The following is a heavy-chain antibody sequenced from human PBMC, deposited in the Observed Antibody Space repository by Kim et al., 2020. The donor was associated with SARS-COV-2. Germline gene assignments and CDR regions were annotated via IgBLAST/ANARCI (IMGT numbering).Heavy chain of an antibody. CDR2: IYYSGST. CDR3: ARDRYYYDSSGTVN. D-gene: IGHD3-22*01. Sequence: SETLSLTCTVSGGSISSGGYYWSWIRQHPGKGLEWIGYIYYSGSTYYNPSLKSRVTISVDTSKNQFSLKLSSVTAADTAVYYCARDRYYYDSSGTVNWGQGTLVTVSS. V-gene: IGHV4-31*03. J-gene: IGHJ4*02. CDR1: GGSISSGGYY.